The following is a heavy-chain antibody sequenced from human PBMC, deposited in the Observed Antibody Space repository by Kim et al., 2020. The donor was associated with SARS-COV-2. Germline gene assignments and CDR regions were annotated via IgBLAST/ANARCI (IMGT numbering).Heavy chain of an antibody. D-gene: IGHD5-18*01. V-gene: IGHV3-74*01. Sequence: GGSLRLSCAASGFRFTDNWIHWYRQAPGKALMWVARVNQDGSDINYADSVRGRFTISRDNAKNTVYLQMNSLRVEDTAIYYCARDIGDGAAGRQQWFKWFDPWGQGTLVTVSS. CDR3: ARDIGDGAAGRQQWFKWFDP. J-gene: IGHJ5*02. CDR2: VNQDGSDI. CDR1: GFRFTDNW.